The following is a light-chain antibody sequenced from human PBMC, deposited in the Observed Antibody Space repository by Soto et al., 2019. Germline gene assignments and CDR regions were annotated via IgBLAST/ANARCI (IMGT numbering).Light chain of an antibody. CDR1: RTVDGN. CDR3: QQYTDWPTT. Sequence: PGERATLSCRASRTVDGNYLAWYHQKPGQATRLRIHSASTRDPGIPDRVSASGAGTDVTLTVTSLQSEDFGIYYCQQYTDWPTTFGRGTKVDIK. J-gene: IGKJ1*01. V-gene: IGKV3D-15*01. CDR2: SAS.